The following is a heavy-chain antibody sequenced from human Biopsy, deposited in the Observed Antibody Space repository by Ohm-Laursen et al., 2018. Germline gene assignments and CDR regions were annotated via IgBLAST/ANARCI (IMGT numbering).Heavy chain of an antibody. Sequence: TLSLTCTVSGGSLSSGSYFWTWIRQHPEKGLEWIGYIHNSGNTYYNPSPKSRVMISIDVSKDQFSLKLSSVTAADTAVYYCATGPKRLTGTSYFESWGRGILVTVSS. D-gene: IGHD1-7*01. V-gene: IGHV4-31*03. CDR2: IHNSGNT. J-gene: IGHJ4*02. CDR1: GGSLSSGSYF. CDR3: ATGPKRLTGTSYFES.